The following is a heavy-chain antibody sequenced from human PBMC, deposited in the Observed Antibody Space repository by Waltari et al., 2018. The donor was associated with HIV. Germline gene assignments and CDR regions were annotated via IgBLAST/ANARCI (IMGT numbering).Heavy chain of an antibody. J-gene: IGHJ4*02. D-gene: IGHD3-3*01. CDR3: ARFTIFGVVTLYYFDY. V-gene: IGHV3-21*01. Sequence: EVQLVESGGGLVKPGGSLSSSGAASGFGFGGYTMNWVRQAPGKGLEWVSSISSSSTYIYYADSVKGRFTISRDNAKNSLYLQMNSLRAGDTAVYHCARFTIFGVVTLYYFDYWGQGALVTVSS. CDR1: GFGFGGYT. CDR2: ISSSSTYI.